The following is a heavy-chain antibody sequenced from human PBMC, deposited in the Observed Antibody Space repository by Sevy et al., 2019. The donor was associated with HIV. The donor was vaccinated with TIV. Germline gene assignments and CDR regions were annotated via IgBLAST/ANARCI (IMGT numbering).Heavy chain of an antibody. V-gene: IGHV3-30*18. CDR3: AKDTHSSGWPYYYYYYMDV. CDR2: ISYDGSNK. D-gene: IGHD6-19*01. CDR1: GFTFSSYG. Sequence: GGSLRLSCAASGFTFSSYGMHWVRQAPGKGLEWVAVISYDGSNKYYADSVKGRFTISRDNSKNTLYLQMNSLRAEDTAVYYCAKDTHSSGWPYYYYYYMDVWGKGTTATVSS. J-gene: IGHJ6*03.